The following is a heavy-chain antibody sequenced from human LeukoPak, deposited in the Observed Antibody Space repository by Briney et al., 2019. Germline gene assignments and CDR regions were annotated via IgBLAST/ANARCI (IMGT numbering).Heavy chain of an antibody. V-gene: IGHV3-48*03. Sequence: GGSLRLSCAASGFTFSSYEMNWVRQAPGKGLEWVSYISSSGSTIYYADSVKGRFTISRDNAKNTLYLQMNSLRAEDTAVYYCARDRRVRGVIRYFDYWGQGTLVTVSS. D-gene: IGHD3-10*01. CDR3: ARDRRVRGVIRYFDY. CDR2: ISSSGSTI. CDR1: GFTFSSYE. J-gene: IGHJ4*02.